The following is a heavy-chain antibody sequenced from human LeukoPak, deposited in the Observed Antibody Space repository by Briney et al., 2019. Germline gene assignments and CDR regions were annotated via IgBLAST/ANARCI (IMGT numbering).Heavy chain of an antibody. D-gene: IGHD3-22*01. V-gene: IGHV4-39*01. CDR3: ARQGYYYDSSGYRDFDY. CDR1: GGSISSSSYY. CDR2: IYYSGST. J-gene: IGHJ4*02. Sequence: SETLSLPCTVSGGSISSSSYYWGWIRQPPGKGLEWSGSIYYSGSTYYNPSLKSRVTISVDTSKNQFALKLSSVTAADTAVYYCARQGYYYDSSGYRDFDYWGQGTLVTVSS.